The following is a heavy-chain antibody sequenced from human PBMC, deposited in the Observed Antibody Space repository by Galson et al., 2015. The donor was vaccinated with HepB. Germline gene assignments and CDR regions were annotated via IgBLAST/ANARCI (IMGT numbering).Heavy chain of an antibody. V-gene: IGHV1-8*01. J-gene: IGHJ3*02. CDR2: MNPNSGNT. Sequence: SCKASGYTFTSYDVNWVRQATGQGLEWMGWMNPNSGNTGYAQKFQGRVTMTRNTSISTAYMELSSLRSEDTAVYYCAREGIPDAFDIWAQGTMVPVSS. CDR3: AREGIPDAFDI. CDR1: GYTFTSYD. D-gene: IGHD6-13*01.